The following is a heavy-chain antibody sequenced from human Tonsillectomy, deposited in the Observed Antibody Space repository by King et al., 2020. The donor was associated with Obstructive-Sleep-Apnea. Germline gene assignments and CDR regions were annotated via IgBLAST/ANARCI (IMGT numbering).Heavy chain of an antibody. Sequence: VQLVESGGGVVQPGGSLRLSCAASGFSFSTSGMHWVRQAPGKGLEWVAFIRYAGSNKYYADSVKGRFTISRDNSKNTLYLQMSSLSAEDTAMYYCASPSYGDYYFDYWGQGTLVTVSS. CDR3: ASPSYGDYYFDY. CDR1: GFSFSTSG. D-gene: IGHD4-17*01. CDR2: IRYAGSNK. V-gene: IGHV3-30*02. J-gene: IGHJ4*02.